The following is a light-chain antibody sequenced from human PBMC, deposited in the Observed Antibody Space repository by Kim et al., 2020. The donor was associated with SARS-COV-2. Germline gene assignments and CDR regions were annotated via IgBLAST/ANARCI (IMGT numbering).Light chain of an antibody. J-gene: IGKJ2*01. CDR3: QQYYDTLYT. CDR2: WAS. Sequence: DIVMTQSPDSLAVSLGARASINCKSSQSVLYSSNNKSYLAWYLQKPGQPPRLLIYWASTRESGVPDRFSGSGSGTDFTLTISSLQAEDVAVYYCQQYYDTLYTFGQGTKLEI. CDR1: QSVLYSSNNKSY. V-gene: IGKV4-1*01.